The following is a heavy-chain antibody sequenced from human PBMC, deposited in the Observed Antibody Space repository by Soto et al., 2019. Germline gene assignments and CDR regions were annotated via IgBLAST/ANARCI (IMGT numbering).Heavy chain of an antibody. Sequence: PSETLSLTCTVSGDTVSSPRWWSCVRLSQGWGVEWIGDIYHLGTTNYNPSLKRRVSISLDKSKNQFSLKLTSVTAADTAVYFCVRTGKIYYYGMSGLPFDPWGPGVLVTVSS. V-gene: IGHV4-4*02. CDR3: VRTGKIYYYGMSGLPFDP. CDR2: IYHLGTT. J-gene: IGHJ5*02. D-gene: IGHD3-10*01. CDR1: GDTVSSPRW.